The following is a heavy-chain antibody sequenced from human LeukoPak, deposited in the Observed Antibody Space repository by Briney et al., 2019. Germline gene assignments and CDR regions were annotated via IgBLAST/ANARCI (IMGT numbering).Heavy chain of an antibody. J-gene: IGHJ3*02. D-gene: IGHD2-21*02. CDR1: GFTFSSYS. CDR3: ARDSTSAYCGGDCSAFYI. Sequence: GGCLRLSCAASGFTFSSYSMNWVRQAPGKGLEWVSSISSSSSYIYYAESVKGRFTVSRDNAKNPLYLQMNSLRDEHTSVYYCARDSTSAYCGGDCSAFYIWGQGTMVTVSS. V-gene: IGHV3-21*01. CDR2: ISSSSSYI.